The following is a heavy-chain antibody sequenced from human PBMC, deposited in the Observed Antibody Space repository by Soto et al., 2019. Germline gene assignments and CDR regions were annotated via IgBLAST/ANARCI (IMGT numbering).Heavy chain of an antibody. V-gene: IGHV3-23*01. CDR3: ATSGYYDRGTGDYMRSGPFEI. D-gene: IGHD3-9*01. J-gene: IGHJ3*02. CDR1: GFTFISYA. Sequence: GGSLRLSCAASGFTFISYAMSWGLQAPWKGLEWVSAISGSGGSTYYADSVKGRFTISRDNSKNTLYLQMNSLRAEDTAVYYCATSGYYDRGTGDYMRSGPFEIWGQGTMVTVAS. CDR2: ISGSGGST.